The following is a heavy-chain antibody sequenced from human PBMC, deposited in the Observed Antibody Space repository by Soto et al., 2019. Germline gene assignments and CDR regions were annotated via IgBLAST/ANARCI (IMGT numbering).Heavy chain of an antibody. CDR1: GFTFSSYW. CDR2: IKQDGSEK. CDR3: ARDRADYDFWSGYFSRNYYYGMDV. Sequence: GGSLRLSCAASGFTFSSYWMSWVRQGPGKGLEWVANIKQDGSEKYYVDPVKGRFTISRDNAKNSLYLQMNSLRAEDTAVYYCARDRADYDFWSGYFSRNYYYGMDVWGQGTTVTVSS. V-gene: IGHV3-7*01. D-gene: IGHD3-3*01. J-gene: IGHJ6*02.